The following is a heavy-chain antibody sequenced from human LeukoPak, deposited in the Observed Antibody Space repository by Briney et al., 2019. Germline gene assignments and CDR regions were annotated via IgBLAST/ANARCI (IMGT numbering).Heavy chain of an antibody. V-gene: IGHV1-2*02. Sequence: ASVKVSCKASGYTFTGYYMHWVRQAPGQGLEWMGWINPNSGGTNYAQKFQGRVTMTRDTSISTAYMELSSLRSEDTAVYYCARGESSGYSTVSFDYWGQGTLVTVSS. CDR2: INPNSGGT. D-gene: IGHD3-22*01. J-gene: IGHJ4*02. CDR3: ARGESSGYSTVSFDY. CDR1: GYTFTGYY.